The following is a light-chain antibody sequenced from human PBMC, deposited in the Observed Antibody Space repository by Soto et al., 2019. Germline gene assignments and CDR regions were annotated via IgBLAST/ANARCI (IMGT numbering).Light chain of an antibody. CDR1: QTVNIN. Sequence: EVVMTQSPATLSVSPGESVTLSCRARQTVNINLAWYQHKAGQAPRLLLYGASNRATDIPVKFSGSGSGTEFTLTISSLQSEDFAVYYCQQYNDWPRTFGQGTRVE. J-gene: IGKJ1*01. V-gene: IGKV3-15*01. CDR2: GAS. CDR3: QQYNDWPRT.